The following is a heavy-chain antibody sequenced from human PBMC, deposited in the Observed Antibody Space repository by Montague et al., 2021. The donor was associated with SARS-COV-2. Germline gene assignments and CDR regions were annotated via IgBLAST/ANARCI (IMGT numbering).Heavy chain of an antibody. D-gene: IGHD1-20*01. V-gene: IGHV4-59*13. CDR1: GGSISSYY. CDR3: ARTEYNWNDWFDP. J-gene: IGHJ5*02. CDR2: IFHSGIT. Sequence: SETLSLTGSVSGGSISSYYWSWIRQSPGKGLEWIGHIFHSGITDYNPSLKSRVTISVDMSKNQFSLQLNSVTAADSAVYYCARTEYNWNDWFDPWGQGTLVTVSS.